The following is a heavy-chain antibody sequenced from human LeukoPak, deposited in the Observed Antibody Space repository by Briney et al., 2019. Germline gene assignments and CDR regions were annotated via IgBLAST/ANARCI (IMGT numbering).Heavy chain of an antibody. CDR3: AKGRGYSYGRGPYYFDY. D-gene: IGHD5-18*01. CDR2: ISWNSGSI. CDR1: GFTFDDYA. J-gene: IGHJ4*02. V-gene: IGHV3-9*01. Sequence: PGRSLRLSCAASGFTFDDYAMHWVRQVPGKGLEWVSGISWNSGSIGYADSVKGRFTISRDNAKNSLYLQMNSLRAEDTALYYCAKGRGYSYGRGPYYFDYWGQGNLVTVSS.